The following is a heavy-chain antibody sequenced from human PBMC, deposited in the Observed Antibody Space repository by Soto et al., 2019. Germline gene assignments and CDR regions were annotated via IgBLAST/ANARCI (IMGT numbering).Heavy chain of an antibody. CDR2: ISSDGTNT. CDR1: GFSFRVYA. V-gene: IGHV3-30-3*01. CDR3: VRERPWDV. Sequence: QVQLVESGGGVVQPGRSLRLSCAASGFSFRVYAMHWVRQAPGMGLEWVAVISSDGTNTYYADSVRGRFTISRDNSTNTLYLQMTSLKIEDTAVYYCVRERPWDVWGQGTTVIVSS. J-gene: IGHJ6*02.